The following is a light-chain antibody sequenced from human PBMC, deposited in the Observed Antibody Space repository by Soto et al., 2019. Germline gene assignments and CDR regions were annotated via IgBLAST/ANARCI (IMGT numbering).Light chain of an antibody. J-gene: IGKJ5*01. Sequence: EIVLTQSPATLSLSPGERATLSCRASQSVSSSLAWYQQKPGQAPRLLIYGASSRATGIPDRFSGSGSGTDFTLTINRLEPEDFAVYYCQQYGSSITFGQGTRLEIK. CDR1: QSVSSS. V-gene: IGKV3-20*01. CDR2: GAS. CDR3: QQYGSSIT.